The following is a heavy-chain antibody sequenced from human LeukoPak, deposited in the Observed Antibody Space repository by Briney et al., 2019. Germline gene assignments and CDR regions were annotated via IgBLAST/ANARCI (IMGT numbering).Heavy chain of an antibody. CDR2: ISAYNGDT. Sequence: ASVKVSCKASGYTFTSYGISWVRQAPGQGREWMGWISAYNGDTNYAQKLQGRVTMTTDTSTSTAYMELRSLRSDDTAVYYCARDYYDSCARGIFDYWGQGTLVTVSS. V-gene: IGHV1-18*01. D-gene: IGHD3-22*01. CDR1: GYTFTSYG. CDR3: ARDYYDSCARGIFDY. J-gene: IGHJ4*02.